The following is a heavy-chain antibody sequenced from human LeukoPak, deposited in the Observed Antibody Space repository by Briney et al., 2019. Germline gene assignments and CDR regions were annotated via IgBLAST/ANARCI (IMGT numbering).Heavy chain of an antibody. CDR1: GFTFSSYW. CDR3: ARGGGYGDFFDY. J-gene: IGHJ4*02. CDR2: IKQDGSEK. D-gene: IGHD4-17*01. V-gene: IGHV3-7*05. Sequence: GSLRLSCAASGFTFSSYWMSWVRQAPGKGLEWVANIKQDGSEKYYVDSVKGRFTISRDNAKNSPYLQMNSLRAEDTAVYYCARGGGYGDFFDYWGQGTLVTVSS.